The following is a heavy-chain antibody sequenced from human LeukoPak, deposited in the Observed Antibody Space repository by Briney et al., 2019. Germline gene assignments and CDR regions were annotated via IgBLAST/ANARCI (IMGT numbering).Heavy chain of an antibody. Sequence: HPGGSLRLSCAASGFAFSTYAMNWVRQAPGKGLEWVSVISDSAGSTYYADSVKGRFTISRDNSKNTLYLQMNSLRAEDTAVYYCAKAGCSSTTCYTNCWGQGTLVTVSS. CDR1: GFAFSTYA. CDR2: ISDSAGST. J-gene: IGHJ4*02. V-gene: IGHV3-23*01. CDR3: AKAGCSSTTCYTNC. D-gene: IGHD2-2*02.